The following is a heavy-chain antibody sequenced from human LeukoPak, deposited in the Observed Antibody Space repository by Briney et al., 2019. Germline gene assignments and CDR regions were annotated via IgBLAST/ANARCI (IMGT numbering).Heavy chain of an antibody. D-gene: IGHD3-22*01. J-gene: IGHJ4*02. V-gene: IGHV3-15*01. Sequence: GGSLRLSCAASGFTFSNAWMSLVRQAPGKGLEWVGRIKSKTDGGTTDYAAPVKGRFTISRDDSKNTLYLQMNSLKTEDTAVYYCTTPPYYYDSSGLFDYWGQGTLVTVSS. CDR2: IKSKTDGGTT. CDR3: TTPPYYYDSSGLFDY. CDR1: GFTFSNAW.